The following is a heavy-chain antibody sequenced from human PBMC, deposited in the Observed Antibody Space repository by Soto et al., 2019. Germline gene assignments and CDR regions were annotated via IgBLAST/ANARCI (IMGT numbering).Heavy chain of an antibody. D-gene: IGHD6-19*01. CDR1: GFTFSDYV. V-gene: IGHV3-30-3*01. Sequence: QVQLVESGGGAVQPGRSLRLSCAASGFTFSDYVMHWVRQAPGKGLEWVAVMSYDGSNKYYADSVKGRFTISRDNSKNTLYLQMNSLRAEDTAVYYCARDRRGSSGWYGGGDYWGQGTLVTVSS. J-gene: IGHJ4*02. CDR2: MSYDGSNK. CDR3: ARDRRGSSGWYGGGDY.